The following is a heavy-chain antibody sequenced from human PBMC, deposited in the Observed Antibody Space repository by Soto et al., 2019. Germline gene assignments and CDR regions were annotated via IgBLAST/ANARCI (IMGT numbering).Heavy chain of an antibody. CDR3: VRDWSTFWGMDV. Sequence: GGSLRLSCAASGFTFSTYWMNWVRQAPGKGLEWVANIKQDGSEKYYVESVKGRFAISRDNAKDSLFLQMKNLRAEDTAVYYCVRDWSTFWGMDVWGQGTPVTVSS. V-gene: IGHV3-7*01. J-gene: IGHJ6*02. CDR2: IKQDGSEK. CDR1: GFTFSTYW.